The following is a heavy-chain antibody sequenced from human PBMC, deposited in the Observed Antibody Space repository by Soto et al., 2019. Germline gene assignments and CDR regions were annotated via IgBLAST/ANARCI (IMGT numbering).Heavy chain of an antibody. CDR2: ISSSSSYI. Sequence: GGSLRLSCAASGFTFSSYSMNWVRQAPGKGLEWVSSISSSSSYIYYADSVKGRFTISRDNANNSLYLQMNSLRAEDTAVYYCARDGSSDDYGDYGFDYWGQGTLVTVSS. D-gene: IGHD4-17*01. CDR1: GFTFSSYS. J-gene: IGHJ4*02. V-gene: IGHV3-21*01. CDR3: ARDGSSDDYGDYGFDY.